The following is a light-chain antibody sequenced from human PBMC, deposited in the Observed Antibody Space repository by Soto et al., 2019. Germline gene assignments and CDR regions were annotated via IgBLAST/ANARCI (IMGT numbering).Light chain of an antibody. CDR1: QDISQY. CDR2: YAS. J-gene: IGKJ1*01. V-gene: IGKV1-27*01. CDR3: LKYTKDAPGT. Sequence: DIQMTQSPSSLSASVGDRVTLTCRASQDISQYLAWYQQRPGKVPKLLIYYASPLQSGVPSRFSGSESGTEFTLTISSLQPEDVATYYCLKYTKDAPGTFGQGTKVEI.